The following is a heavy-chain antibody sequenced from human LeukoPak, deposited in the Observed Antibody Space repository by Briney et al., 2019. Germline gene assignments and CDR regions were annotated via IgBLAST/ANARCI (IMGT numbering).Heavy chain of an antibody. V-gene: IGHV1-18*04. CDR1: GYTFTGYY. CDR2: ISAYNGNT. J-gene: IGHJ4*02. Sequence: ASVKVSCKASGYTFTGYYMHWVRQAPGQGLEWMGWISAYNGNTDLAQKLQGRVTMTTDTSTSTAYMELRSLRSDDTAVYYCARGQYFDFWGQGALVTVSS. CDR3: ARGQYFDF.